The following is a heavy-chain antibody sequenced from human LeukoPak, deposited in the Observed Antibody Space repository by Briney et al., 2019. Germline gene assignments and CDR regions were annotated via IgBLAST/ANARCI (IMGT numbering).Heavy chain of an antibody. J-gene: IGHJ5*02. Sequence: ETLSLTCTVSGGSFTSYYWSWIRQPPGKGLEWIGYIYYTGSTNYNPSLKGRVTISLDTSENQFSLKLTSVTAADTAVYYCARSLLGSGDIWVDPWGQGTLV. CDR2: IYYTGST. D-gene: IGHD3-10*01. V-gene: IGHV4-59*01. CDR3: ARSLLGSGDIWVDP. CDR1: GGSFTSYY.